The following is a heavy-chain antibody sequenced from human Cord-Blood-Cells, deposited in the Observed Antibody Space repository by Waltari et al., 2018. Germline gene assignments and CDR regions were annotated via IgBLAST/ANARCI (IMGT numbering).Heavy chain of an antibody. V-gene: IGHV4-39*01. J-gene: IGHJ2*01. CDR1: GGSISSSSYY. CDR3: ARSMVYAHWYFDL. Sequence: QLQLQESGPGLVKPSETLSLTCPVSGGSISSSSYYWGWIRQPPGKGLEWIGSIYYSGSTYYNPSLKSRGTISVDTSKNQFSLKLSSVTAADTAVYYCARSMVYAHWYFDLWGRGTLVTVSS. CDR2: IYYSGST. D-gene: IGHD2-8*01.